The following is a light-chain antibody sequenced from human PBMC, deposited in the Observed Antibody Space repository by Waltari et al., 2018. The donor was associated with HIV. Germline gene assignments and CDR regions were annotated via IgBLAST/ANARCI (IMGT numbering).Light chain of an antibody. Sequence: QSALTQPASVSGSPGQSITISCTGTSSDVGAYNFVSWYQQHQGKAPRLMIYDVNYRPSGVSIRFSGSKSGNTASLTISGLQPEYEADYYCTSFRGTSSYAFGIGTKVTVL. J-gene: IGLJ1*01. CDR1: SSDVGAYNF. CDR3: TSFRGTSSYA. V-gene: IGLV2-14*03. CDR2: DVN.